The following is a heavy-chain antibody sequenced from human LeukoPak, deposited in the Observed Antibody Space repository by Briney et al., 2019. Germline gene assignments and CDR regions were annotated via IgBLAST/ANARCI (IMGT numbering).Heavy chain of an antibody. D-gene: IGHD1-20*01. CDR3: AKVGGGFNWNYYYYYYMDV. J-gene: IGHJ6*03. Sequence: GGSLRLSCAASGFTFSSYGMHWVRQAPGKGLEWVAVIWYDGSNKYYADSVKGRFTISRDNSKNTLYLQMNSLRAEDTAVYYCAKVGGGFNWNYYYYYYMDVWGKGTTVTVSS. V-gene: IGHV3-33*06. CDR1: GFTFSSYG. CDR2: IWYDGSNK.